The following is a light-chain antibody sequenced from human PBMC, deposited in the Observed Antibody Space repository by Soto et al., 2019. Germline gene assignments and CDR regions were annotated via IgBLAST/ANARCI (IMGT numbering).Light chain of an antibody. Sequence: DIQMTQSPSTLPVSVGDRVTVTCRASQSIRSWLAWYQEKPGKAPKLLIYKASTLKSGVPSRFSGSGSGTEFTLTISSLQPDDFATYYCQQSYSSPTWTFGQGTKVDIK. CDR3: QQSYSSPTWT. J-gene: IGKJ1*01. CDR2: KAS. CDR1: QSIRSW. V-gene: IGKV1-5*03.